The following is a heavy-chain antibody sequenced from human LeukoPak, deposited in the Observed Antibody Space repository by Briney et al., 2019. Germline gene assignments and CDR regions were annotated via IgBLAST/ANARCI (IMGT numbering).Heavy chain of an antibody. V-gene: IGHV3-21*01. CDR3: ARAGITCSGGSCYSGY. CDR2: ISSSSSYI. D-gene: IGHD2-15*01. J-gene: IGHJ4*02. CDR1: GFTFSSYS. Sequence: PGGSLRLSCAASGFTFSSYSMNWVRQAPGKGLEWVSSISSSSSYIYYADSVRGRFTISRDNAKNSLYLQMNSLRAEDTAVYYCARAGITCSGGSCYSGYWGQGTLVTVSS.